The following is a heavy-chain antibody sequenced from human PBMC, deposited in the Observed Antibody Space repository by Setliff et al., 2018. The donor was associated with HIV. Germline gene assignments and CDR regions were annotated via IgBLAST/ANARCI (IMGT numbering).Heavy chain of an antibody. Sequence: PSETLSLTCAVYGGSFSGYYWSWIRQPPGKGLEWIGEINHDRTTNYNPSLKSRVTISVDTSKKQFSLTLNSVTAADTAVYYCARGSRQLTIFGVVFKTNYYFMDVGAKGPRSPSP. D-gene: IGHD3-3*01. CDR3: ARGSRQLTIFGVVFKTNYYFMDV. J-gene: IGHJ6*03. CDR1: GGSFSGYY. CDR2: INHDRTT. V-gene: IGHV4-34*01.